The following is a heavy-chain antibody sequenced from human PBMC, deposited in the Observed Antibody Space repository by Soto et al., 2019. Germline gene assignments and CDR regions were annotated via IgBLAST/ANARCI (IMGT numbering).Heavy chain of an antibody. D-gene: IGHD2-21*02. V-gene: IGHV3-7*01. CDR3: ARHCHYCIDV. CDR2: MNPDGSTK. J-gene: IGHJ6*03. Sequence: EAQLVESGGGLVQPGGSLRLSCAASGFTFSNSWMTWVRQTPGKGLGWVANMNPDGSTKNYVDSVKGRFTISRDNAQNSLYLQMNSLRAEDTAVFYCARHCHYCIDVWGRGTTVTVSS. CDR1: GFTFSNSW.